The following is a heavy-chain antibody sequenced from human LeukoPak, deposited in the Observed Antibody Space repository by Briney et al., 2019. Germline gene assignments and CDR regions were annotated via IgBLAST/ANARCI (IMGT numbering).Heavy chain of an antibody. CDR2: ITPDGTDT. CDR3: TRSGFYNGYDY. J-gene: IGHJ4*02. CDR1: GCSFSGHW. Sequence: WGSLTLSCVASGCSFSGHWMHWVRQPPCKGLVAVSRITPDGTDTAYADSVKGRFTISRDNANNTLYLQMNSLTAEDTALYYCTRSGFYNGYDYWGQGTLVTVSS. V-gene: IGHV3-74*03. D-gene: IGHD5-24*01.